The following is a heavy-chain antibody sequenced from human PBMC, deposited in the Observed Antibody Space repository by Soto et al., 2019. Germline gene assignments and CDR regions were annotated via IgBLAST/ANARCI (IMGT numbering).Heavy chain of an antibody. J-gene: IGHJ4*02. D-gene: IGHD3-10*01. Sequence: GGSLXLSCAASGFXFSTYAMTWVRQAPGKGLEWVSAISASGGSTYYADSVKGRFTISRDNSKNTLYLQMNSLRAEDTAVYYCAKDRDADDVGAPIDYWGQGTLVTVSS. CDR1: GFXFSTYA. CDR3: AKDRDADDVGAPIDY. V-gene: IGHV3-23*01. CDR2: ISASGGST.